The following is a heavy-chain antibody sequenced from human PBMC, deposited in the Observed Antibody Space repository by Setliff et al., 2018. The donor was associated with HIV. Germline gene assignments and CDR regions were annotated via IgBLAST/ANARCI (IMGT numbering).Heavy chain of an antibody. V-gene: IGHV4-34*01. Sequence: SETLSLTCAVYGGSFSDFYWSWIRQPPGKGLEWIGEISYSGSTVYNPSLKSRVTMSVDASKNLVSLNLNSVTAADTAIYYCARGVARQVVIDRGFDPWGQGTPVTVSS. CDR3: ARGVARQVVIDRGFDP. D-gene: IGHD2-21*01. CDR2: ISYSGST. CDR1: GGSFSDFY. J-gene: IGHJ5*02.